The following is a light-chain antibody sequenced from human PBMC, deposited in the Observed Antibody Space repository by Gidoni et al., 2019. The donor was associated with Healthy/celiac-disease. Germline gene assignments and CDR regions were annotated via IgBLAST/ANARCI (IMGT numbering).Light chain of an antibody. CDR1: SSNIGSNT. CDR3: AAWDGSLNGVV. CDR2: SNN. J-gene: IGLJ2*01. V-gene: IGLV1-44*01. Sequence: QSVLTQPPSAFGTPGQRVTISCSGSSSNIGSNTVNWYQQLPGTAPKLLIYSNNQRPSVVPDRFSGSKSGTSASLAISGLQSEDEADYYCAAWDGSLNGVVFGGGTKLTVL.